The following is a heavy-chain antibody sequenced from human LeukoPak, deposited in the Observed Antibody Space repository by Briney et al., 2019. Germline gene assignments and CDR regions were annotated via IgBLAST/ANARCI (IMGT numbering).Heavy chain of an antibody. V-gene: IGHV1-2*04. CDR1: GYTFTGYY. J-gene: IGHJ3*02. CDR3: ARDRSRRYRRYGDQDDAFDI. CDR2: INPNSGGT. D-gene: IGHD4-17*01. Sequence: ASVKVSCKASGYTFTGYYMHWVRQAPGQGLEWMGWINPNSGGTNYAQKFQGWVTMTRDTSISTAYMELSRLRSDDTAVYYCARDRSRRYRRYGDQDDAFDIWGQGTMVTVPS.